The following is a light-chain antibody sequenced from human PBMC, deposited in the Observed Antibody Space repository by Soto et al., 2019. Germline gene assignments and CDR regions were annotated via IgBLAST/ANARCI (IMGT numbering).Light chain of an antibody. V-gene: IGLV1-36*01. CDR2: YDD. Sequence: QSVLTQPPSVSEAPRQRVTISCSGSSSNIGNNAVNWYQQLPGKAPKLLIYYDDLLPSGVSDRFSGSKSGTSASLAISGLQSEDEAVYYCAAWDDSLNGYVFGTGTKVTV. J-gene: IGLJ1*01. CDR3: AAWDDSLNGYV. CDR1: SSNIGNNA.